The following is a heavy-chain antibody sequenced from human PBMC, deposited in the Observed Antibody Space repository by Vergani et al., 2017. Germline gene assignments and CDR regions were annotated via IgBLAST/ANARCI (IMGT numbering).Heavy chain of an antibody. V-gene: IGHV4-4*07. CDR2: IYTSEST. D-gene: IGHD3-22*01. CDR3: ARDPKNYYDSSGYYYPYYYGMDV. CDR1: GGSISPYY. J-gene: IGHJ6*02. Sequence: QVQLQESGPGLVKPSETLSLTCIVSGGSISPYYWSWIRQPAGKGLEWIGRIYTSESTNYNPSLKSRVTMSVDTSKNQFSLKLSSVTAADTAVYYCARDPKNYYDSSGYYYPYYYGMDVWGQGTTVTVSS.